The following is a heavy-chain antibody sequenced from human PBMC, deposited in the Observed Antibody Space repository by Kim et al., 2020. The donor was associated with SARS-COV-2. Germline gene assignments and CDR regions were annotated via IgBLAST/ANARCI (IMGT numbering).Heavy chain of an antibody. D-gene: IGHD2-15*01. CDR2: IIPDGRST. Sequence: GGSLRLSCAASGFTFSEYWMHWVRQAPGKGLVWVSRIIPDGRSTSYADSVKGRLTISRDNAKNTLYLQMNSLRAEDTAVYYCASGLTPGQYWGQGTLVTV. CDR1: GFTFSEYW. V-gene: IGHV3-74*01. CDR3: ASGLTPGQY. J-gene: IGHJ4*02.